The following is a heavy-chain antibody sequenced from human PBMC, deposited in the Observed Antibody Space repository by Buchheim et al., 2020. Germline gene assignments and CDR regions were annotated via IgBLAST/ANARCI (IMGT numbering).Heavy chain of an antibody. Sequence: QLQLQESGSGLVKPSQTLSLTCAVSGGSISSGGYSWSWIRPPPGKGLEWIGYIYHSGSTYYNPSLKSRVTISVDRSKHQFSLKLSSVTAADTAVYYCARDRPDYYDSSGYYCLLDWGQGTL. D-gene: IGHD3-22*01. J-gene: IGHJ4*02. CDR2: IYHSGST. CDR3: ARDRPDYYDSSGYYCLLD. CDR1: GGSISSGGYS. V-gene: IGHV4-30-2*01.